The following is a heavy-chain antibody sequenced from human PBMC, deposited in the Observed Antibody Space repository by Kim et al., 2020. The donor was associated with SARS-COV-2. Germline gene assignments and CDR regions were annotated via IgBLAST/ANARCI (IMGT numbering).Heavy chain of an antibody. Sequence: GGSLRLSCAASGFTFSSYAMSWVRQAPAKGLEWVSASSGSGGSTSYADSVKDRLTISRDNSKNTLYLQTNSLGAEDTAVYYCTKSDRSTMIVVVTMIDYWGQGTLVTVSS. CDR2: SSGSGGST. CDR3: TKSDRSTMIVVVTMIDY. CDR1: GFTFSSYA. V-gene: IGHV3-23*01. D-gene: IGHD3-22*01. J-gene: IGHJ4*02.